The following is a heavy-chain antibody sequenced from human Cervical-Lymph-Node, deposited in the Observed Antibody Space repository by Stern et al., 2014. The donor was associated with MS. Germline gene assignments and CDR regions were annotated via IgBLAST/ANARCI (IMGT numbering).Heavy chain of an antibody. D-gene: IGHD7-27*01. Sequence: VQLVEYGAEVKKPGASVKVSCTGSGYTFTDYYVYWVRQSPGQGLVWMGWSNPNRGRTEYAQRFQGRFTLTRDTSISSAYMELSRLTSDDPAVYYCARRLGRVGDYFYGMDVWGQGTTVTVSS. CDR3: ARRLGRVGDYFYGMDV. CDR1: GYTFTDYY. V-gene: IGHV1-2*02. CDR2: SNPNRGRT. J-gene: IGHJ6*02.